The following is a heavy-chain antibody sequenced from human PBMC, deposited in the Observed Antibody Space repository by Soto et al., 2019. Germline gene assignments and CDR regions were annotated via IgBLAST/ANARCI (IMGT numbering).Heavy chain of an antibody. CDR2: ISGTGYNT. V-gene: IGHV3-23*01. CDR1: GFTCTSYA. J-gene: IGHJ4*02. Sequence: GGPLRLSWAAAGFTCTSYAVNWVRLAPGKGLEWVSAISGTGYNTYYADPVKGRFTISRDNTKNTLYRQMNRLRAEDTAVSYCAKAGFSRSWSPTYFDYWGQGTLVTVSS. D-gene: IGHD6-13*01. CDR3: AKAGFSRSWSPTYFDY.